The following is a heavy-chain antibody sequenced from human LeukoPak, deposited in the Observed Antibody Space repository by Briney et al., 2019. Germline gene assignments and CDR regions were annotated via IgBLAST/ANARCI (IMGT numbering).Heavy chain of an antibody. V-gene: IGHV3-9*01. CDR3: AKDVAYSSGAGSFVDY. J-gene: IGHJ4*02. CDR1: GFTFDDYA. D-gene: IGHD3-22*01. Sequence: PGGSLRLSCAASGFTFDDYAMHWVRQAPGKGLEGVSGISWNSGSIGYADSVKGRFTISRDNAKNSLYLQMNSLRAEDTALYYCAKDVAYSSGAGSFVDYWGQGTLVTVSS. CDR2: ISWNSGSI.